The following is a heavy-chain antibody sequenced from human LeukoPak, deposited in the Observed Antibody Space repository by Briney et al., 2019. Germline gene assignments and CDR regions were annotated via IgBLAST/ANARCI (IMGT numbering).Heavy chain of an antibody. CDR1: GGSVSSYY. D-gene: IGHD3-10*01. V-gene: IGHV4-59*02. CDR2: MYNSGST. J-gene: IGHJ4*02. Sequence: SETLSLTCTVSGGSVSSYYWSWVRQPPGKGLEWIGYMYNSGSTNYNPSLKSRVTISLDTSKNQFSLKLSSVTAADTAVYYCARVGTYGSGSYLSWLDYWGQGTLVTVSS. CDR3: ARVGTYGSGSYLSWLDY.